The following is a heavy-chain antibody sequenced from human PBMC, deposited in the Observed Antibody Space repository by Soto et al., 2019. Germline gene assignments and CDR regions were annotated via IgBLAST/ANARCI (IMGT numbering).Heavy chain of an antibody. D-gene: IGHD3-3*01. V-gene: IGHV3-48*01. CDR1: GFTFSSYS. Sequence: GSLRLSCAASGFTFSSYSMNWVRQAPGKGLEWVSYISSSSSTIYYADSVKGRLTISRDNAKNSLYLQMNSLRAEDTAVYYCASQSSEWLLFASWGQGTLVTVSS. CDR3: ASQSSEWLLFAS. CDR2: ISSSSSTI. J-gene: IGHJ4*02.